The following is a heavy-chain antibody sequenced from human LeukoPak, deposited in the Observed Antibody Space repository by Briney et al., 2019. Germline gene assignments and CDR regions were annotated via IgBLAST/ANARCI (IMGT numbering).Heavy chain of an antibody. D-gene: IGHD6-19*01. V-gene: IGHV3-23*01. CDR1: GFSFSDYA. CDR2: IDASGGAT. CDR3: AKGSGSGWYGWFAP. Sequence: PGGSLRLSCAASGFSFSDYAMYWVRQAPGKGLECVSTIDASGGATYYADSVEGRFTISRDNSKNTFYLQMNSLRAEDTAVYYCAKGSGSGWYGWFAPWGQGTLVTVSS. J-gene: IGHJ5*02.